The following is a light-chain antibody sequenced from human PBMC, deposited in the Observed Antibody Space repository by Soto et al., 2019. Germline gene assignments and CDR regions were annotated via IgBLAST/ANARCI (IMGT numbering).Light chain of an antibody. CDR1: QDISNY. CDR3: QQYDNLPVT. Sequence: DIQMTQSPSSLSASVGDRVTITCQASQDISNYLNWYKQKPVKAPKLLIYDASNLETGVPSRFSGSGSGTDFTFTISSLQPEDIATYYCQQYDNLPVTFGQGTRLEIK. V-gene: IGKV1-33*01. CDR2: DAS. J-gene: IGKJ5*01.